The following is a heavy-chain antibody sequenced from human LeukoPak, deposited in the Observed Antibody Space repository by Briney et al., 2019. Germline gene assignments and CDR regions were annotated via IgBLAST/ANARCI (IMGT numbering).Heavy chain of an antibody. CDR2: ISTSGTYT. Sequence: GGSLRLSCAASGFTFSTYSMNWVRQAPGKGLEWVSSISTSGTYTYYADSVKGRFTVSRDNAKNSLYLQMNSLRAEDTAVYFCARDGTTVLSDAFDIWGQGTMVSVSS. CDR3: ARDGTTVLSDAFDI. D-gene: IGHD1-7*01. V-gene: IGHV3-21*01. J-gene: IGHJ3*02. CDR1: GFTFSTYS.